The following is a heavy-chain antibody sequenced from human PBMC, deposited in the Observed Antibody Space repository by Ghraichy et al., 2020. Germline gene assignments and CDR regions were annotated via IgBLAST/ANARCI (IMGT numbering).Heavy chain of an antibody. J-gene: IGHJ3*02. Sequence: GESLNSSCAASGFTFSDFFMSWIRQAPGKELEWVSYIGDSGSPIYYADSVKGRFTISRDNAKNSLYLQMNSLRAEDTAVYYCARSKSRASDIWGQGTMVTVSS. CDR2: IGDSGSPI. V-gene: IGHV3-11*01. D-gene: IGHD4-11*01. CDR3: ARSKSRASDI. CDR1: GFTFSDFF.